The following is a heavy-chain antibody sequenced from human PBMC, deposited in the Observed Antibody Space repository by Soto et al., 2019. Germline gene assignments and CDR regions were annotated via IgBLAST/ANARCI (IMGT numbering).Heavy chain of an antibody. CDR3: ARYCSGGSCYPDAFHI. Sequence: QVQLVQSGAEVKKPGASVKVSCKASGYAFTDYYIHWVRQAPGQGLEWMGWINPNSGGTNFAPKFQGWVTLTRDTSFSTAYMELNRLKPNDQAVYFCARYCSGGSCYPDAFHIWGQGTMVTISS. J-gene: IGHJ3*02. CDR2: INPNSGGT. CDR1: GYAFTDYY. V-gene: IGHV1-2*04. D-gene: IGHD2-15*01.